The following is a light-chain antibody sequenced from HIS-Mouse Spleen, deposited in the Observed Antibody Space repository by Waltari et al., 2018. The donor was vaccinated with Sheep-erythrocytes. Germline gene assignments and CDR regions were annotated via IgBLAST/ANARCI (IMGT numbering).Light chain of an antibody. V-gene: IGLV3-21*03. CDR3: QVWDSSSDHPV. Sequence: SYVLTQPPSVSVAPGKTARITCGGNNIGSKSVHWYQQKPGQAPVLVVYDDSDRPSGMPERFSGSKSGNTATLTISRVEAGDEADYYCQVWDSSSDHPVFGGGTKLTVL. CDR1: NIGSKS. CDR2: DDS. J-gene: IGLJ3*02.